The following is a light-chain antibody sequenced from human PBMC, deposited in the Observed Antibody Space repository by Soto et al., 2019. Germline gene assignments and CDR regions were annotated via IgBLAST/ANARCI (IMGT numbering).Light chain of an antibody. V-gene: IGKV1-16*01. CDR3: QQYESYPVT. J-gene: IGKJ5*01. Sequence: DIQMTQSPSSLSPSVGDRVTITCRASQDINNALAWFRQKPGEAPKSLIYAASSLQSGVPSRFSGSGSATYFTLTITSLQPEDFATYYCQQYESYPVTFGQGTRLEVK. CDR1: QDINNA. CDR2: AAS.